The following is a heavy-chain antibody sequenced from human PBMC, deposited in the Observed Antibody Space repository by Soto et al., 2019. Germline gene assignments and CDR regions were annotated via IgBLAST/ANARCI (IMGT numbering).Heavy chain of an antibody. D-gene: IGHD3-3*01. Sequence: XETLSLTFTVSGGSVSSDRYDWSWIRQPPGKGLEWIVYIYYSGSTNYNPSLKSRVTISVDTSKNQFSLKLSSVTAADTAVYYCARAYDFWSGSNKWFDTWGQGTLVTVSS. CDR1: GGSVSSDRYD. J-gene: IGHJ5*02. CDR2: IYYSGST. V-gene: IGHV4-61*01. CDR3: ARAYDFWSGSNKWFDT.